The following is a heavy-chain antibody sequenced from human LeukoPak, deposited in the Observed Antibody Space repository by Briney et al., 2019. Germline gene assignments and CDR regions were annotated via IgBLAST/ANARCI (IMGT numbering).Heavy chain of an antibody. V-gene: IGHV4-28*01. CDR3: ATCSSGWPNWFDP. CDR1: GYSISSSNW. D-gene: IGHD6-19*01. CDR2: IYYSGST. Sequence: PSDTLSLTCAVSGYSISSSNWWGWIRQPPGKGLEWIGYIYYSGSTNYNPSLKSRVTISVDTSKNQFSLKLASVTAADTAVYYCATCSSGWPNWFDPWGQGTLVTVSS. J-gene: IGHJ5*02.